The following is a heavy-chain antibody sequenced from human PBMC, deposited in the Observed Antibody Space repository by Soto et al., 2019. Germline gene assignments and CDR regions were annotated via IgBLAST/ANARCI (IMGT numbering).Heavy chain of an antibody. Sequence: QVELVQSGAEVKKPGASVRVSCKASGYTFASYYMHWVRQAPGQGLEWMGIINPSGGTTSYAQKIQGRVTMTRDTYPSTLYMELSSLGSEDTAVYCCARVEGYCSRTSFHFNGFDPWGQGTLVTVSS. CDR1: GYTFASYY. CDR3: ARVEGYCSRTSFHFNGFDP. V-gene: IGHV1-46*01. J-gene: IGHJ5*02. CDR2: INPSGGTT. D-gene: IGHD2-2*01.